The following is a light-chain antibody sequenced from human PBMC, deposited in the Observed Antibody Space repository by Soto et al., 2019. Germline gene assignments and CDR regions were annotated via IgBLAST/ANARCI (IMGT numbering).Light chain of an antibody. V-gene: IGLV2-14*01. J-gene: IGLJ1*01. CDR2: EVS. CDR3: SSYTRSSAYV. Sequence: QSVLTQPASVSGSPGQSITISCTGTSSDVGGYNYVSWYQQHPGKAPKLMIYEVSNRPSGVSTRFSGSKSGNTASLTISGLQAEEEADYYCSSYTRSSAYVFGTGTK. CDR1: SSDVGGYNY.